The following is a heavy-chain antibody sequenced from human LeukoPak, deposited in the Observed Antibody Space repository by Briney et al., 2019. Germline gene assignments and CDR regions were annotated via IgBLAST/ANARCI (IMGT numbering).Heavy chain of an antibody. J-gene: IGHJ5*02. V-gene: IGHV4-34*01. Sequence: SETLSLTCAVYGGSFSGYYWSWIRQPPGKGLEWIGEINHSGSTNYNPSLKSRVTISVDTSKNQFSLKLSSVTAADTAVYYCAGGRGLTRFGPWGQGTLVTVSS. D-gene: IGHD3-9*01. CDR1: GGSFSGYY. CDR3: AGGRGLTRFGP. CDR2: INHSGST.